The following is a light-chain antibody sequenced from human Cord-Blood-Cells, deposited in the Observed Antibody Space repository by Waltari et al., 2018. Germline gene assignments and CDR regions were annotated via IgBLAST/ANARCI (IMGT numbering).Light chain of an antibody. CDR1: QSVSSN. V-gene: IGKV3-15*01. Sequence: LWMPNSPATWSVSQGERATLPCRASQSVSSNLAWYQQKPGQAPRLLIYGASTRATGIPARFSGSGSGTEFTLTISSLQSEDFAVYYCQQYNNWPRTFGQGTKVEIK. J-gene: IGKJ1*01. CDR2: GAS. CDR3: QQYNNWPRT.